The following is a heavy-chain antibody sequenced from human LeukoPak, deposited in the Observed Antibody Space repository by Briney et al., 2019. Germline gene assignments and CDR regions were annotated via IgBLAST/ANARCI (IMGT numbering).Heavy chain of an antibody. J-gene: IGHJ6*02. D-gene: IGHD3-10*01. CDR3: ARDGGVRGVILYYGMDV. Sequence: PSETLSLTCTVSGGSVSSGSYYWSWIRQPPGKGLEWIGYIYYSGSTNYNPSLKSRVTISVDTSKNQFSLKLSSVTAADTAVYYCARDGGVRGVILYYGMDVWGQGTTVTVSS. CDR2: IYYSGST. V-gene: IGHV4-61*01. CDR1: GGSVSSGSYY.